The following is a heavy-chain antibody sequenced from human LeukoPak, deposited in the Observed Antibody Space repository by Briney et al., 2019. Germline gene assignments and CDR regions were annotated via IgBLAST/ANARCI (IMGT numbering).Heavy chain of an antibody. D-gene: IGHD6-19*01. Sequence: PGGSLRLSCAASGFTVSGNYMSWVRRAPGKGLEWVSIIYSGGATYDADSVKSRFTISRDNYNNTLYLQMNSLRAEDTAVYYCARDLYSSGWFDYWGQGTLVTVSS. CDR3: ARDLYSSGWFDY. J-gene: IGHJ4*02. CDR2: IYSGGAT. V-gene: IGHV3-53*01. CDR1: GFTVSGNY.